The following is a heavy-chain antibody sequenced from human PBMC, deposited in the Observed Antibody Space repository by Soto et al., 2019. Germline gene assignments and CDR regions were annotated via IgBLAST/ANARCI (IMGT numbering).Heavy chain of an antibody. CDR3: VRVTSSAPVHVLRFLEWFPDY. V-gene: IGHV4-59*01. J-gene: IGHJ4*02. CDR1: GGSISSYY. CDR2: IYYSGST. D-gene: IGHD3-3*01. Sequence: PSETLSLTCTVSGGSISSYYWSWIRQPPGKGLEWIGYIYYSGSTNYNPSLKSRVTISVDTSKNQFSLKLSSVTAADTAVYYCVRVTSSAPVHVLRFLEWFPDYWGQGTLVTVSS.